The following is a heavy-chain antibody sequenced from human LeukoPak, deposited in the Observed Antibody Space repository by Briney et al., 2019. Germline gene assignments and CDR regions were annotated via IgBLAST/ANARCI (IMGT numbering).Heavy chain of an antibody. V-gene: IGHV1-2*02. J-gene: IGHJ5*02. D-gene: IGHD3-9*01. CDR2: INPNSGGT. CDR3: ARAPLVDDILTGALWGGRFDP. Sequence: GASVKVSCKASGYTFTGYYMHWVRQAPGQGLEWMGWINPNSGGTNYAQKFQGRVTMTRDTSISTAYMELSRLRSDDTAVYYCARAPLVDDILTGALWGGRFDPWGQGTLVTVSS. CDR1: GYTFTGYY.